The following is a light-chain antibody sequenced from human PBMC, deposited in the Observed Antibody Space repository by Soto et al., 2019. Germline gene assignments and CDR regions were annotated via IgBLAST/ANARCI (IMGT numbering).Light chain of an antibody. Sequence: DIQMTQSPSTLSGSVGDRVTITCRASQTISSWLAWYQQKPGKAPKLLSLERGVPSRFSGSGSGTGFTLTISSLQPDDSASYYCQQYHSYPWTFGQGTRVEIK. J-gene: IGKJ1*01. V-gene: IGKV1-5*01. CDR3: QQYHSYPWT. CDR1: QTISSW.